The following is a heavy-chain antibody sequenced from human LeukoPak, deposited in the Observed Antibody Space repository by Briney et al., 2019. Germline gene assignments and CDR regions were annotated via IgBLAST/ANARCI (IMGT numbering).Heavy chain of an antibody. D-gene: IGHD6-25*01. J-gene: IGHJ4*02. Sequence: SQTLSLTSAISGDSVSSNSAAWNWVRQSPTRGLEWLGRTYYRSKWYNDYAVSVKSRITINPDTSKNQFSLQLNSVTPEDTAVYYCARWQKVSGYFDYWGQGTLVTVSS. CDR3: ARWQKVSGYFDY. V-gene: IGHV6-1*01. CDR1: GDSVSSNSAA. CDR2: TYYRSKWYN.